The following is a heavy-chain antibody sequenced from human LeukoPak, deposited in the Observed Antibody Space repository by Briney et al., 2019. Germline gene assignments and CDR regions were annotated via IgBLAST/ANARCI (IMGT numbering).Heavy chain of an antibody. D-gene: IGHD3-10*01. Sequence: HAGGSLRLSCAASGFTFRSYTMSWVRQAPGKGLEWVSAISGSGGSTYYADSVKGRFTISRDNSKNTLYLQMNSLRAEDTAVYYCAKGHYYGSGSYWVWGQGTLVTVSS. CDR1: GFTFRSYT. V-gene: IGHV3-23*01. J-gene: IGHJ4*02. CDR2: ISGSGGST. CDR3: AKGHYYGSGSYWV.